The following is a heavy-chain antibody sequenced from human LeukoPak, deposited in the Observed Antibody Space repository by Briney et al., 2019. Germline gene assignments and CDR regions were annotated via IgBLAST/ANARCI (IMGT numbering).Heavy chain of an antibody. CDR1: GFTFSSYG. Sequence: PGGSLRLSCAASGFTFSSYGMHWVRQAPGKGLEWVAVIWYDGSNKYYADSVKGRFTISRDNSKNTLYLQMNSLRAEDTAVYYCAKDGSSGWHDAFDIWGQGTMVTVSS. CDR3: AKDGSSGWHDAFDI. D-gene: IGHD6-19*01. V-gene: IGHV3-33*06. CDR2: IWYDGSNK. J-gene: IGHJ3*02.